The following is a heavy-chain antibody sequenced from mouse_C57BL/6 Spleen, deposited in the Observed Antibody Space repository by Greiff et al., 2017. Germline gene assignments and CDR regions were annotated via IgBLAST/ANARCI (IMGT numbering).Heavy chain of an antibody. J-gene: IGHJ4*01. D-gene: IGHD1-1*01. V-gene: IGHV3-6*01. CDR2: ISYDGSN. Sequence: EVQLQESGPGLVKPSQSLSLTCSVTGYSITSGYYWNWIRQFPGNKLEWMGYISYDGSNNYNPSLKNRISITRDTSKNQFFLKLNSVTTEDTATYYCARYYYGSSSLAMDYWGQGTSVTVSS. CDR3: ARYYYGSSSLAMDY. CDR1: GYSITSGYY.